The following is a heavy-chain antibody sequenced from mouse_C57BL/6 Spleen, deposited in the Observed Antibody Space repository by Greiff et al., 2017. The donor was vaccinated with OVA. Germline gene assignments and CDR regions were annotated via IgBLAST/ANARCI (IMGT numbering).Heavy chain of an antibody. Sequence: VQLQQSGPELVKPGASVKISCKASGYTFTDYYMNWVKQSHGKSLEWIGDINPNNGGTSYNQKFKGKATLTVDKSSSTAYMELRSLTSEDSAVYYCARSRYYSRTFDYWGQGTTLTVSS. CDR3: ARSRYYSRTFDY. J-gene: IGHJ2*01. CDR2: INPNNGGT. V-gene: IGHV1-26*01. CDR1: GYTFTDYY. D-gene: IGHD1-1*01.